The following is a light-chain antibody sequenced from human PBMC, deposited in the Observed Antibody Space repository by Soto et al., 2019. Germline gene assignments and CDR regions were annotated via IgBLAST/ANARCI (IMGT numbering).Light chain of an antibody. Sequence: DVQMTQTPSSVSASVGDRVTITCRASERIGSWLAWYQQKPGKAPKLLIYGASNLQGAVPSRFSGSGSETDFALTISSLQPEDFATYYCQQTYSFPHTFGQGTKVEIK. J-gene: IGKJ2*01. V-gene: IGKV1-12*01. CDR3: QQTYSFPHT. CDR1: ERIGSW. CDR2: GAS.